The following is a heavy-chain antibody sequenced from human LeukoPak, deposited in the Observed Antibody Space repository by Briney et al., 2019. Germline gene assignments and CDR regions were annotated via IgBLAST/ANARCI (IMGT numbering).Heavy chain of an antibody. V-gene: IGHV6-1*01. J-gene: IGHJ4*02. CDR2: TYYRSKWYN. CDR1: GDSVSSNSAA. Sequence: SQTLSLTCAISGDSVSSNSAAWNWIRQSPSRGLEWLGRTYYRSKWYNDYAVSVKSRITINPDTSKNQFSLQLNSVTPEDTAVYYCARDNIHMARGSSWPLDYWGQGTLVTVSS. D-gene: IGHD6-13*01. CDR3: ARDNIHMARGSSWPLDY.